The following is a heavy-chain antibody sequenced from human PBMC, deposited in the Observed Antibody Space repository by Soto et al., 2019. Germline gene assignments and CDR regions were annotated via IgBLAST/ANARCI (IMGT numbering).Heavy chain of an antibody. Sequence: PGASLKISWKGSGYSFTSYWIGWVRQMPGKGLEWMGIIYPGDSDTRYSPSFQGQVTISADKSISTAYLQWSSLKASDTAMYYCATHASEDTMGSAFEIWGQGTMLTDSS. V-gene: IGHV5-51*01. CDR3: ATHASEDTMGSAFEI. CDR2: IYPGDSDT. D-gene: IGHD5-18*01. J-gene: IGHJ3*02. CDR1: GYSFTSYW.